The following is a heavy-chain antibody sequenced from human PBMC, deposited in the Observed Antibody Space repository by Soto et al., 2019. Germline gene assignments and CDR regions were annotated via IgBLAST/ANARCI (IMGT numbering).Heavy chain of an antibody. Sequence: EVQLLESGGGLVQPGRSLRLSCAASGFTFDDYAMHWVRQAPGKGLEWVSGISWNSVSIGYADPVKGRFTISRDNAKKARYLQRNSLRAEDTALYYFAKDSREDSGYDLRKWFDPWGQGTLVTVS. V-gene: IGHV3-9*01. CDR1: GFTFDDYA. CDR2: ISWNSVSI. CDR3: AKDSREDSGYDLRKWFDP. J-gene: IGHJ5*02. D-gene: IGHD5-12*01.